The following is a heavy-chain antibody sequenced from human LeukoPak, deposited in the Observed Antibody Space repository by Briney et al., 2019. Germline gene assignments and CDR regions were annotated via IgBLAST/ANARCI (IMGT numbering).Heavy chain of an antibody. D-gene: IGHD6-19*01. CDR3: ARVRSSGWYEYYFDY. CDR2: IYSGGST. V-gene: IGHV3-53*01. Sequence: GGSLRLSCAASGFTFSSNYMSWVRQAPGKGLEGVSVIYSGGSTYYSDSVKGRFTISRDNSKNTLYLQMNSLRAEDTAVYYCARVRSSGWYEYYFDYWGQGTLVTVSS. CDR1: GFTFSSNY. J-gene: IGHJ4*02.